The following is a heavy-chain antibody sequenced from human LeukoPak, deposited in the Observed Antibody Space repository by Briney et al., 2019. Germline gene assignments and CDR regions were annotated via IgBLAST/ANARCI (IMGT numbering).Heavy chain of an antibody. V-gene: IGHV1-2*02. J-gene: IGHJ1*01. CDR3: ARRDCGGDCPSQH. D-gene: IGHD2-21*01. CDR2: IDPNSGGT. CDR1: YX. Sequence: YXMXWVRQAPGXGLEWMGWIDPNSGGTNYAQKFQGRVTMTRDTSISTAYMELSRLRSDDTAVYYCARRDCGGDCPSQHWGQGTLVTVSS.